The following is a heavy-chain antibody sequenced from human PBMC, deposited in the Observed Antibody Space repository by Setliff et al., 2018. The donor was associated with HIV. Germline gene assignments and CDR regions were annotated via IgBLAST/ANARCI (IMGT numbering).Heavy chain of an antibody. D-gene: IGHD6-13*01. V-gene: IGHV1-69*05. Sequence: SVKVSCKASGGTFSNYGMSWVRQAPGQGLEWMGGIIPISGTANYAQKFQGRVTITTDESTSTAYMELSGLRSEDTAVYYCARDGLYSSSWYWGSWGEQWTNTRLDYWGQGTLVTVSS. CDR3: ARDGLYSSSWYWGSWGEQWTNTRLDY. J-gene: IGHJ4*02. CDR2: IIPISGTA. CDR1: GGTFSNYG.